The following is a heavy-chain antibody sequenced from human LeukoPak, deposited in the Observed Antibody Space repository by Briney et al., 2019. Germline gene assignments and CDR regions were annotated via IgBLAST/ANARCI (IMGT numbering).Heavy chain of an antibody. CDR3: ASRNYYDSSGYYYYYFDY. CDR2: IERDGSDK. D-gene: IGHD3-22*01. CDR1: GFTFSGYW. V-gene: IGHV3-7*03. J-gene: IGHJ4*02. Sequence: PGVSLRLSCAASGFTFSGYWMSRVRQAPGKGLEWVANIERDGSDKYYVNSVKGRFTISRDNTKNTLYLQMNSPRAEDTAVYYCASRNYYDSSGYYYYYFDYWGQGILVTVSS.